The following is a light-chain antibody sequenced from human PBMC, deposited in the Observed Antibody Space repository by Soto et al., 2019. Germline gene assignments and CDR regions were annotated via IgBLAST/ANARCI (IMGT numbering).Light chain of an antibody. CDR3: QHYHYWPYT. CDR1: QTIDNT. CDR2: DAS. V-gene: IGKV3-15*01. Sequence: EIVMTQSPATLSLSPGERATLSCRASQTIDNTLAWYQRKPGQAPRLLIYDASTRATGVPARFSGSGSGTDFTLTISSLQSEDFAVYYCQHYHYWPYTFGQGTMVDI. J-gene: IGKJ2*01.